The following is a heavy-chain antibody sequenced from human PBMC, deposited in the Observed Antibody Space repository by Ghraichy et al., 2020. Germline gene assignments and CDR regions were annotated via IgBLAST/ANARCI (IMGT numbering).Heavy chain of an antibody. CDR1: GGSISSSNW. CDR2: IYHSGST. Sequence: SETLSLTCAVSGGSISSSNWWSWVRQPPGKGLEWIGEIYHSGSTNYNPSLKSRVTISVDKSKNQFSLKLSSVTAADTAVYYCARLGITYYYDSSGYIPAMNWFDPWGQGTLVTVSS. D-gene: IGHD3-22*01. CDR3: ARLGITYYYDSSGYIPAMNWFDP. J-gene: IGHJ5*02. V-gene: IGHV4-4*02.